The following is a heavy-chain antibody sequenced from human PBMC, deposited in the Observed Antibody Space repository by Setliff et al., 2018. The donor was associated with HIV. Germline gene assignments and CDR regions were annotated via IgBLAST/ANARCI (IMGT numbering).Heavy chain of an antibody. CDR3: ASPRLDWSFSHFDY. V-gene: IGHV1-69*13. Sequence: SVKVSCKASGGTFTSSAISWVRQARGQGLEWMGAIIPHFDAPQYAQKFQGRVTITADPSTSTAYMELSGLTSEDTAVYYCASPRLDWSFSHFDYWGQGTPVTVSS. CDR1: GGTFTSSA. J-gene: IGHJ4*02. D-gene: IGHD3-9*01. CDR2: IIPHFDAP.